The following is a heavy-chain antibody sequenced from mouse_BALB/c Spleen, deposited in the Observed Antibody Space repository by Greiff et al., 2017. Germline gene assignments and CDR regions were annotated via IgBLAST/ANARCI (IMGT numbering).Heavy chain of an antibody. J-gene: IGHJ4*01. CDR3: ARGGYHEGYAMDY. V-gene: IGHV1-9*01. CDR2: ILPGSGST. Sequence: QVQLQQSGAELMKPGASVKISCKATGYTFSSYWIEWVKQRPGHGLEWIGEILPGSGSTNYNEKFKGKATFTADTSSNTAYMQLSSLTSEDSAVYYCARGGYHEGYAMDYWGQGTSVTVSS. CDR1: GYTFSSYW. D-gene: IGHD2-2*01.